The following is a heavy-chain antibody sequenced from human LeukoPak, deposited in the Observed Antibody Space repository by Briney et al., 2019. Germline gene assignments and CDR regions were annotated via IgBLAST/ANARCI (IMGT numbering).Heavy chain of an antibody. D-gene: IGHD3-10*01. V-gene: IGHV4-38-2*02. CDR1: GYSISSGYY. Sequence: PSETLSLTCTVSGYSISSGYYWGWIRQPPGKGLEWIGSIYHSGSTYYNPSLKSRVTISVDTSKNQFSLKLSSVTAADTAVYYCARVWFNIEDYYMDVWGKGTTVTVSS. CDR3: ARVWFNIEDYYMDV. CDR2: IYHSGST. J-gene: IGHJ6*03.